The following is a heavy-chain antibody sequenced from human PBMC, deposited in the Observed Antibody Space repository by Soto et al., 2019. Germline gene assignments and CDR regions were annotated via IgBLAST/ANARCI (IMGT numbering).Heavy chain of an antibody. CDR3: ASPAALYDSSGYYLYLQH. CDR1: AFTFTSYS. D-gene: IGHD3-22*01. V-gene: IGHV3-21*01. J-gene: IGHJ1*01. CDR2: IISSSSYI. Sequence: GGSLTLACAASAFTFTSYSMNWVPQAPGKGLECVSSIISSSSYIYYADSVKGRFTISRDYAKNSLYLQMNSLRAEDTGVYYCASPAALYDSSGYYLYLQHWGQGTLVTVSS.